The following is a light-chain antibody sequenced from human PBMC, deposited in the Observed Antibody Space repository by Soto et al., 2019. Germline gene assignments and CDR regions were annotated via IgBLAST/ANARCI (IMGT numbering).Light chain of an antibody. CDR3: QQRTSYPIT. Sequence: DIQLTQSPSFLSASVGDRVTITCRASQDINTYLAWYQQKPGKAPKLLIFAASTLQNGVPSRFSGSGSGTEFTVTITSPLPEDFATYYCQQRTSYPITFGQGTRLEIK. CDR2: AAS. CDR1: QDINTY. V-gene: IGKV1-9*01. J-gene: IGKJ5*01.